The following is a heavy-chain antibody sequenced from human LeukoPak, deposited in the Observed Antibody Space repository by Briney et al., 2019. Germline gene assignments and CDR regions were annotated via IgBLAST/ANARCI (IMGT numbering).Heavy chain of an antibody. D-gene: IGHD3-10*01. J-gene: IGHJ5*02. CDR3: ARGGYHTMVRGVLNWFDP. CDR2: IIPIFGTA. CDR1: GGTFSSYA. V-gene: IGHV1-69*06. Sequence: GASVKVSCKASGGTFSSYAISWVRQAPGQGLEWMGGIIPIFGTANYAQKFQGRVTITADKSTSTAYMELSSLRSEDTAVYYCARGGYHTMVRGVLNWFDPWGQGTLVTVSS.